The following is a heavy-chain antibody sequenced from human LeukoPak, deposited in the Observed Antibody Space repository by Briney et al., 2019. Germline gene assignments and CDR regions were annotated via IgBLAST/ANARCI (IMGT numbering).Heavy chain of an antibody. J-gene: IGHJ4*02. CDR1: GFTFSSSA. V-gene: IGHV3-23*01. D-gene: IGHD6-13*01. Sequence: PGGSLRLSCAASGFTFSSSAMSWVRQAPGKGLEWVSGISGSGASTYYADSVKGRFTISRDNSQNTLYLQMNSLRAEDTAIYYCAKARAGDITAAFNYWGQGTLVTVSS. CDR3: AKARAGDITAAFNY. CDR2: ISGSGAST.